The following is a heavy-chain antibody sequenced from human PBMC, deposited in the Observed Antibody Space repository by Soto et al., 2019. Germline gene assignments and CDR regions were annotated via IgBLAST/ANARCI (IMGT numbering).Heavy chain of an antibody. CDR2: VGVSGATT. J-gene: IGHJ4*02. CDR3: AKFRAGLGRRTDS. CDR1: GFTFSSYA. Sequence: EVQLLESGGNLVQPGGSLRLSCAASGFTFSSYAMSWVRQAPGKGLEWVSTVGVSGATTYYTDSVKGRFTISRDNSNNTLFLQMHSLRAEDTAIYYCAKFRAGLGRRTDSWGQGTLVTVSS. D-gene: IGHD3-10*01. V-gene: IGHV3-23*01.